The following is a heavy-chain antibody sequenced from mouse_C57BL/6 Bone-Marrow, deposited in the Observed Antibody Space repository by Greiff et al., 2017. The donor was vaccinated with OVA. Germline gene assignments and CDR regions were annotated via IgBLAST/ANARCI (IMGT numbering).Heavy chain of an antibody. D-gene: IGHD1-2*01. J-gene: IGHJ2*01. Sequence: VQLQQPGAELVMPGASVKLSCKASGYTFTSYWMHWVKQRPGQGLEWIGEIDPSDSYTNYNQKFKGKSTLTVDKSSSTAYMQLSSLTSEDSAVYYCARPYYGHYWGQGTTLTVSS. CDR1: GYTFTSYW. CDR3: ARPYYGHY. CDR2: IDPSDSYT. V-gene: IGHV1-69*01.